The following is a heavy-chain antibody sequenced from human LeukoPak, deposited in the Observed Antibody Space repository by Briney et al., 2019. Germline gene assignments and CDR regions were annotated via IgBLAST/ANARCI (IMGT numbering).Heavy chain of an antibody. D-gene: IGHD6-13*01. CDR3: AILPGYSSGWYEVNY. V-gene: IGHV3-23*01. Sequence: GGSLRLSCAASGFTFSSYAMSWVRQAPGKGLEWASGISGSGGSTYYADSVKGRFTISRDNSRNTLYLQMNSPRAEDTAVYYCAILPGYSSGWYEVNYWGQGTLVTASS. CDR1: GFTFSSYA. J-gene: IGHJ4*02. CDR2: ISGSGGST.